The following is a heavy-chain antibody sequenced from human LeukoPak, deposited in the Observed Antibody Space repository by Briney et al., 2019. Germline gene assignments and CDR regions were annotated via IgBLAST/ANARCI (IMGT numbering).Heavy chain of an antibody. V-gene: IGHV4-39*02. Sequence: SETLSLTCTVSGGSISSSSYYWGWIRPPPGKGLEWIGSIYYSGTTYSNPSLKSRVTISVHTSKTSSSLKLSSVPAADPAVYYCAREPPRITMIVVVREYYFDYWGQGTLVTVSS. CDR3: AREPPRITMIVVVREYYFDY. J-gene: IGHJ4*02. CDR2: IYYSGTT. CDR1: GGSISSSSYY. D-gene: IGHD3-22*01.